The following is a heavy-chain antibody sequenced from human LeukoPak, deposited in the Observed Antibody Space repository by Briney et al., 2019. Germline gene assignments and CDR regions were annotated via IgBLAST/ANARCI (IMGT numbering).Heavy chain of an antibody. J-gene: IGHJ4*02. V-gene: IGHV4-39*07. CDR3: TRRANNGSPGI. Sequence: PSETLSLTCTVSGGSISGSSYYWGWIRQPPGKGLEWIGSIYYSGSTYHNPSLKSRVTMSVDASRKQFSLKLSSVTAADTAVYYCTRRANNGSPGIWGQGTLVTVSS. CDR2: IYYSGST. D-gene: IGHD1-26*01. CDR1: GGSISGSSYY.